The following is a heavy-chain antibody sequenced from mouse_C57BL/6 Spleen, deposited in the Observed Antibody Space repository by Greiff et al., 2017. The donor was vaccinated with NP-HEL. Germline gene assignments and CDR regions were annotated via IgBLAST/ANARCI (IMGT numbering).Heavy chain of an antibody. CDR1: GYSITSGYY. J-gene: IGHJ4*01. Sequence: EVQLQQSGPGLVKPSQSLSLTCSVTGYSITSGYYWNWIRQFPGNKLEWMGYISYDGSNNYNPSLKNRISITRDTSKNQFFLKLNSVTTEDTATYYCARDHDGDYEGDYWGQGTAVTVSS. CDR2: ISYDGSN. CDR3: ARDHDGDYEGDY. V-gene: IGHV3-6*01. D-gene: IGHD2-3*01.